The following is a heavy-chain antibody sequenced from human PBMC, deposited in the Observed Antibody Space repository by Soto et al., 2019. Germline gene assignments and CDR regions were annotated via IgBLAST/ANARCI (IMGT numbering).Heavy chain of an antibody. CDR2: MYFGGSF. Sequence: SETLSLTCNVSGASVSHGYWSWIRQPPGKGLEWIGFMYFGGSFNYNPSLTSRATISVETSKNQFSMKLTSVTASDTAVYYCARGGWRQIDYWGQGTLVTVSS. J-gene: IGHJ4*02. CDR1: GASVSHGY. D-gene: IGHD3-3*01. CDR3: ARGGWRQIDY. V-gene: IGHV4-59*02.